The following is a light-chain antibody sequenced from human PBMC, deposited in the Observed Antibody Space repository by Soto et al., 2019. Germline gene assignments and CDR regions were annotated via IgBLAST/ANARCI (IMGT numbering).Light chain of an antibody. CDR2: VNSDGSH. CDR3: QTWGTGIRV. V-gene: IGLV4-69*01. Sequence: QSVLTQSPSASASLGASVKLTCTLSSGHSSYAIAWHQQQPEKGPRYLMNVNSDGSHSKGHGIPDRFSGSSSVAERYLTISTLQSEDEADYYCQTWGTGIRVFGGGTKLTVL. CDR1: SGHSSYA. J-gene: IGLJ3*02.